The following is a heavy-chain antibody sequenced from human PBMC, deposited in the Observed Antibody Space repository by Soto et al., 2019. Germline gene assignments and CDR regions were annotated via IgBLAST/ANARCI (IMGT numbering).Heavy chain of an antibody. D-gene: IGHD1-7*01. CDR3: ARGAQNYYYFDY. CDR2: IYTDGSRA. V-gene: IGHV3-74*01. Sequence: EVQLVESGGGLVQPGGSLRLSCEASGFTFSSHWMHRVRQAPGKGLVWVSRIYTDGSRADYADSVKGRFTISRDNAKNTVYLQVNSLGAEDTAVYYCARGAQNYYYFDYWGQGTLVTVSS. CDR1: GFTFSSHW. J-gene: IGHJ4*02.